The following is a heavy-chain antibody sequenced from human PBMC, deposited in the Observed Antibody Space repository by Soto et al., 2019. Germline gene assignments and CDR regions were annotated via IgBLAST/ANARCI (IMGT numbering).Heavy chain of an antibody. CDR2: IYYSVST. Sequence: PSETLSLTCTVSGGSLSAFYLDWIREPPGKGQEWIGDIYYSVSTNYNPSLKSRVTISVDTSKNQFSLKLSSVTAADTAVYYCARAGLGTAMVNFDFWGQGTLVTVSS. J-gene: IGHJ4*02. CDR3: ARAGLGTAMVNFDF. CDR1: GGSLSAFY. D-gene: IGHD5-18*01. V-gene: IGHV4-59*01.